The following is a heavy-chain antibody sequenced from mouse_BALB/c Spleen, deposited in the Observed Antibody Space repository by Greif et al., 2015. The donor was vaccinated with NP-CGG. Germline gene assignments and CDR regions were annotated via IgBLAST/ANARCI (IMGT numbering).Heavy chain of an antibody. V-gene: IGHV1-69*02. CDR2: IDPSDSET. J-gene: IGHJ1*01. CDR1: GYTFTSYW. CDR3: ARWEITYWYFDV. D-gene: IGHD2-4*01. Sequence: VQLQQSGAELVKPGAPVKLSCKASGYTFTSYWMNWVKQRPGRGLEWIGRIDPSDSETHYNQKFKDKATLTVDKSSSTAYIQLSSLTSEDSAVYYCARWEITYWYFDVWGAGTTVTVSS.